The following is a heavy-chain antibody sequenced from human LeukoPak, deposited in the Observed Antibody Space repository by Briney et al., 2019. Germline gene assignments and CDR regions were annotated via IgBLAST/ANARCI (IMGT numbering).Heavy chain of an antibody. CDR2: IYYSGTT. Sequence: SETLSLTCTVSGGSISSYYWSWIRQPPGKGLEWIGYIYYSGTTNYNPSLKSRVTISVDTSKNQFSLKLSSVTAADTAVYYCARVTMVRGGGYGLDYWGQGTLVTVSS. J-gene: IGHJ4*02. CDR1: GGSISSYY. D-gene: IGHD3-10*01. V-gene: IGHV4-59*12. CDR3: ARVTMVRGGGYGLDY.